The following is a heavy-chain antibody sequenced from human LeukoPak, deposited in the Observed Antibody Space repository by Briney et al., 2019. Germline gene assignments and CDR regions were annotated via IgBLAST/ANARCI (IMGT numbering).Heavy chain of an antibody. Sequence: PGGSLSLSCAASGFTFSTYWMSWVRQPPGKGLEWVGNIKQDGSVKTYADSVRGRFTISRDNAKHSLYLQTDTLRAEDTAVDYYARWGGGFDYWGQGTLVTVSS. CDR1: GFTFSTYW. CDR3: ARWGGGFDY. CDR2: IKQDGSVK. V-gene: IGHV3-7*05. J-gene: IGHJ4*02. D-gene: IGHD1-26*01.